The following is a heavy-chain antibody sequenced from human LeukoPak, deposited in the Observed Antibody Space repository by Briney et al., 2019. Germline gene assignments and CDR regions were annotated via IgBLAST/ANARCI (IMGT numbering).Heavy chain of an antibody. Sequence: SETLSLTCTVSGGSITGYYWSWIRQPPGKGLEWIDYISYSGSTNYNPSLESRVAMSVDTSKNQFSLRLSSVTAADTAVYYCARHGSSYSFDCWGQGTLVTVSS. CDR2: ISYSGST. V-gene: IGHV4-59*08. D-gene: IGHD6-13*01. CDR1: GGSITGYY. CDR3: ARHGSSYSFDC. J-gene: IGHJ4*02.